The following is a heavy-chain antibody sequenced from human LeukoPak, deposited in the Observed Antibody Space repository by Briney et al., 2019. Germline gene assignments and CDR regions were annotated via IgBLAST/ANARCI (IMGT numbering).Heavy chain of an antibody. CDR1: GGSISSTSYY. CDR3: ARGLHYYYYYYMDV. V-gene: IGHV4-39*07. J-gene: IGHJ6*03. Sequence: SETLSLTCIVSGGSISSTSYYWAWLRQPPGKGLEWIGEINHSGSTNYNPSLKSRVTISVDTSKNQFSLKLSSVTAADTAVYYCARGLHYYYYYYMDVWGKGTTVTVSS. CDR2: INHSGST.